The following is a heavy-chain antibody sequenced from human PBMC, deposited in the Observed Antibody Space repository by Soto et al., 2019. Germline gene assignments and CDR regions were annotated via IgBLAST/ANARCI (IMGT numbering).Heavy chain of an antibody. J-gene: IGHJ4*02. V-gene: IGHV3-33*01. Sequence: PGGSLRLSCAASGFIFSSFGMHWVRQAPGKGLEWVAHIWYDGSNTYYADSAKGRFTISRDNSRNTVYLQMNSLRAEDTAVYHCVRDLLGSGGHFDYWGQGTPVTVSS. CDR2: IWYDGSNT. D-gene: IGHD7-27*01. CDR1: GFIFSSFG. CDR3: VRDLLGSGGHFDY.